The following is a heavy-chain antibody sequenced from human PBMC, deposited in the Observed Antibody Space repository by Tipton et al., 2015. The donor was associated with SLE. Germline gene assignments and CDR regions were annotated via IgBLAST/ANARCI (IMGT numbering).Heavy chain of an antibody. Sequence: TLSLTCTVSGGSISSHYWSWIRQPPGKGLEWIGYIYYSGSTNYNPSLKSRVTMSVDTSKNQFSLKLSSVTAADTAVYYCAMNAYYYGMDVWGQGTTVTVSS. V-gene: IGHV4-59*11. D-gene: IGHD2-8*01. CDR1: GGSISSHY. CDR3: AMNAYYYGMDV. J-gene: IGHJ6*02. CDR2: IYYSGST.